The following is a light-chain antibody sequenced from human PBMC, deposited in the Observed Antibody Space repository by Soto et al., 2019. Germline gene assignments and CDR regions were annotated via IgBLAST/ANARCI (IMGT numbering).Light chain of an antibody. Sequence: EIVRAQSPATLSVSPGERATLSCRASQSVSSNLAWYQQKPGQAPRLLIYDASNRATGIPDRFSGSGSGTDFTLTISRLEPEDFAVYYCQQYGSSLGVTFGGGTKVDIK. CDR2: DAS. V-gene: IGKV3-20*01. CDR1: QSVSSN. J-gene: IGKJ4*01. CDR3: QQYGSSLGVT.